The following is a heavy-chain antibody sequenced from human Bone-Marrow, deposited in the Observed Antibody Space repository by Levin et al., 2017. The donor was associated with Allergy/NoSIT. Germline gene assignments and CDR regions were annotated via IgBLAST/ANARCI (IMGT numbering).Heavy chain of an antibody. CDR3: ARDLFNSGVRFDP. D-gene: IGHD6-19*01. CDR1: GFVFGDYF. V-gene: IGHV3-11*01. CDR2: ISSSGRTK. J-gene: IGHJ5*02. Sequence: GGSLRLSCAASGFVFGDYFMAWIRQTPGGGLEWVSYISSSGRTKHYAESVKGRFTISRDNVKSSLFLEMNGLRVDDTAVYFWARDLFNSGVRFDPWGHGTLVIVSS.